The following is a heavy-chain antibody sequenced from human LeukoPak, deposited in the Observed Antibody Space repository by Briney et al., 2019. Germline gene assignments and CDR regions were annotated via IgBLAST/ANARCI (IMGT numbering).Heavy chain of an antibody. CDR1: GFTFSNHG. D-gene: IGHD3-10*01. CDR2: ISPSGDIA. Sequence: GGSLRLSCAASGFTFSNHGMNWVRQAPGKGLEWVSGISPSGDIAYYADSVKGRFTISRDNSKNTLYLELISLTADDTAVYYCAKDDAWLRFGEWSQGTLVTVSS. J-gene: IGHJ4*02. CDR3: AKDDAWLRFGE. V-gene: IGHV3-23*01.